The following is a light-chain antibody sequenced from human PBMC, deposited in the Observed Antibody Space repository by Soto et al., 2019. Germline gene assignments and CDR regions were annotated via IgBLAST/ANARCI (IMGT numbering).Light chain of an antibody. CDR1: NSDIGDYDY. V-gene: IGLV2-14*01. CDR2: EVT. CDR3: SSFTIVSTLV. J-gene: IGLJ3*02. Sequence: QSALTQPASVSGSPGQSITISCTGTNSDIGDYDYVSWYQHHPGKAPKLMIHEVTNRPSGVSNRFSGSKSGNTAFLTISGLQAEDEADYYCSSFTIVSTLVFGGGTKLTVL.